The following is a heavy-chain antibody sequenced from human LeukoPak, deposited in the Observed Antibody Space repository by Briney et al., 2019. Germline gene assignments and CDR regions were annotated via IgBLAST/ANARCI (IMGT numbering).Heavy chain of an antibody. CDR1: GGSISSGGYY. CDR3: AGDRIAAAGTGGSKSYGMDV. Sequence: ASETLSLTCTVSGGSISSGGYYWSWIRQHPGKGLEWIGCIYYSGSTYYNPSLKSRVTISVDTSKNQFSLKLSSVTAADTAVYYCAGDRIAAAGTGGSKSYGMDVWGQGTTVTVSS. V-gene: IGHV4-31*03. D-gene: IGHD6-13*01. CDR2: IYYSGST. J-gene: IGHJ6*02.